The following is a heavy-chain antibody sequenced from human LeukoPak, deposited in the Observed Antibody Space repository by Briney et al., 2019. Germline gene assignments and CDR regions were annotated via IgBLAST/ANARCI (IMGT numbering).Heavy chain of an antibody. Sequence: SETLSLTCAVYGGSFSGYYWSWIRQPPGKGLEWIGEINHSGSTNYNPSLKSRVTISLDTSKNQFSLKLSSVTAADTAVYYCARRVVVVAATERCDWFDPWGQGTLVTVSS. D-gene: IGHD2-15*01. CDR3: ARRVVVVAATERCDWFDP. V-gene: IGHV4-34*01. CDR2: INHSGST. CDR1: GGSFSGYY. J-gene: IGHJ5*02.